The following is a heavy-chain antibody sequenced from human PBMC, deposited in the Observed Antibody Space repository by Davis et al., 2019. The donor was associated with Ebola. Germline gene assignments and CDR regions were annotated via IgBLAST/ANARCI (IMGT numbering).Heavy chain of an antibody. D-gene: IGHD6-19*01. J-gene: IGHJ4*02. CDR3: AKEIGGSGWYSIDY. Sequence: GGSLRLSCVASGVTFKTFAMHWVRQAPGKGLEWVAGITGNGDYIEYADSVKGRFTISRDKSKNTVYLQMNSLRAEDTAVYYCAKEIGGSGWYSIDYWGQGTLVTVSS. V-gene: IGHV3-23*01. CDR2: ITGNGDYI. CDR1: GVTFKTFA.